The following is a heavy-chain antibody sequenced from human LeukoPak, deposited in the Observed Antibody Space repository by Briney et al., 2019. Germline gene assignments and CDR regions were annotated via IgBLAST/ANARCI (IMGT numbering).Heavy chain of an antibody. CDR1: GFTFDDYA. D-gene: IGHD6-19*01. V-gene: IGHV3-9*01. J-gene: IGHJ4*02. Sequence: GRSLRLSCAASGFTFDDYAMHWVRQAPGKGLEWVSGISWNGGSIGYADSVKGRFTISRDNAKNTVYLQMNSLRAEDTAVYYCGKTTTGYSSGRNPAWPVDYWGQGTLVTVSS. CDR2: ISWNGGSI. CDR3: GKTTTGYSSGRNPAWPVDY.